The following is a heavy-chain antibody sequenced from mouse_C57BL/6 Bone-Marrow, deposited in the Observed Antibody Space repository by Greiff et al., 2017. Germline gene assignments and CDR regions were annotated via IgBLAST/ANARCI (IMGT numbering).Heavy chain of an antibody. CDR1: GYSFTSGYY. J-gene: IGHJ2*01. V-gene: IGHV3-6*01. CDR3: SSYSNYDY. CDR2: ISYDGCN. Sequence: DVQLVESGPGLVKPSQSLSLSCSVTGYSFTSGYYWNWIRQFPGNKLEGMGYISYDGCNNYNPSLKNRISITRDTSKNQFFLKLNSVTTEDTATYYCSSYSNYDYWGQGTTLTVSS. D-gene: IGHD2-5*01.